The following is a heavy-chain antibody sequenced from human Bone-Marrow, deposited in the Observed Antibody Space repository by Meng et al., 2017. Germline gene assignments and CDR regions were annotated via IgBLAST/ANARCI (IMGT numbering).Heavy chain of an antibody. CDR3: ARMTVAGTYFDY. CDR1: GGSFSGYY. D-gene: IGHD6-19*01. CDR2: INHSGST. J-gene: IGHJ4*02. V-gene: IGHV4-34*01. Sequence: GSLRLSCAVYGGSFSGYYWSWIRQPPGKGLEWIGEINHSGSTNYNPSLKSRVTISVDTSKNQFSLKLSSVTAADTAVYYCARMTVAGTYFDYWGQGTLVTVSS.